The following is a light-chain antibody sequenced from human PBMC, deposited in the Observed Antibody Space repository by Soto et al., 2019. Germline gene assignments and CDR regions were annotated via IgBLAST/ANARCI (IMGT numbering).Light chain of an antibody. CDR2: DAS. J-gene: IGKJ1*01. Sequence: DIQLTQSPSTLSASVGDRVTLTCRASQSLNTRLAWYQQRPGKAPKLLIYDASTLESGVPSRFSGGGSGTEFTLTITNLQPVDLATYICQQYKSYSTFGRGTKVEIK. CDR3: QQYKSYST. CDR1: QSLNTR. V-gene: IGKV1-5*01.